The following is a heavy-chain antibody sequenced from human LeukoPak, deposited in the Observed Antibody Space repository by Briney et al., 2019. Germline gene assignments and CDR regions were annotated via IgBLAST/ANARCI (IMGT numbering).Heavy chain of an antibody. Sequence: DPGGSLRLSCAASGFTFSSYAMIWVRQAPGKGLEWVSGTNDSGGSTYYADSVKGRFTISRDNSKNTLYLQMNSLRAEDTAVYYCAKMSSSWTYYYGMDVWGQGTTVTLSS. D-gene: IGHD6-13*01. CDR2: TNDSGGST. CDR3: AKMSSSWTYYYGMDV. J-gene: IGHJ6*02. CDR1: GFTFSSYA. V-gene: IGHV3-23*01.